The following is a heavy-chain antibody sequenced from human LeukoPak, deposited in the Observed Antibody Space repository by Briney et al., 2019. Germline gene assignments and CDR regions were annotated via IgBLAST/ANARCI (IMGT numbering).Heavy chain of an antibody. CDR3: ARDGTHHSWDY. V-gene: IGHV1-46*01. J-gene: IGHJ4*02. Sequence: ASVKVSCKASGYTVTNYYMHWVRQAPGQGLVWMGIIHSGSGSTAYAQKVQGRVTMTRDTSTSTVYMELSSLRSEDTAVYYCARDGTHHSWDYWGQGTLVTVSS. D-gene: IGHD1-1*01. CDR2: IHSGSGST. CDR1: GYTVTNYY.